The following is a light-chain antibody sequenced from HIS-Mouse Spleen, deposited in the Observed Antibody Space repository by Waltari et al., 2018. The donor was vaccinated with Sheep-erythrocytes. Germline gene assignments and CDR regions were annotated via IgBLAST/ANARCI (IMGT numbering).Light chain of an antibody. Sequence: SSELTQDPAVSVALGQTVRITCQGDSLRSYYASRYQQKPGQAPVLVNYGKNNRPSGIPDRFSGSSLGNTASLTITGAQAEDEADYYCNSRDSSGNLWVFGGGTKLTVL. J-gene: IGLJ3*02. V-gene: IGLV3-19*01. CDR1: SLRSYY. CDR2: GKN. CDR3: NSRDSSGNLWV.